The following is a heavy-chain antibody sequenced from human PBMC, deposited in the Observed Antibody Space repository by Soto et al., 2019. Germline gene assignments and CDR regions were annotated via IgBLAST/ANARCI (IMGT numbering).Heavy chain of an antibody. V-gene: IGHV3-48*01. J-gene: IGHJ6*03. CDR3: ARSSAEQWLVPGSSYYCYMDV. CDR2: ISSSSSTI. CDR1: GFTFSSYS. D-gene: IGHD6-19*01. Sequence: PGGSLRLSCAASGFTFSSYSMNWVRQAPGKGLEWVSYISSSSSTIYYADSVKGRFTISRDNAKNSLYLQMNSLRAEDTAVYYCARSSAEQWLVPGSSYYCYMDVWGKGTTVTVSS.